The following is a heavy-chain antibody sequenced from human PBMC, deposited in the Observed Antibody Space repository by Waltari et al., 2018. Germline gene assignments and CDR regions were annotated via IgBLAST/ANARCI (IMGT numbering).Heavy chain of an antibody. D-gene: IGHD4-17*01. CDR1: GYTLTELS. CDR3: VTPSPDYGDYVGYFDL. V-gene: IGHV1-24*01. Sequence: QVQLVQSGAEVKKPGASVKVSCKVSGYTLTELSMHWVRQAPGKGLEWMGGFDPEDGETIYAQKFQGRVTMTEDTSTDTAYMELSSLRSEDTAVYYCVTPSPDYGDYVGYFDLWGRGTLVTVSS. J-gene: IGHJ2*01. CDR2: FDPEDGET.